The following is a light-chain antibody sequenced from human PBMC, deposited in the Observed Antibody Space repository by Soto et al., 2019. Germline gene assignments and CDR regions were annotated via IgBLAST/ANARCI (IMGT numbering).Light chain of an antibody. J-gene: IGKJ1*01. CDR2: QAS. Sequence: DLQMTQSPSTLSPSVGDRVTITCRASESVSSWLAWYQQQPGRTPKLLIYQASTLETGVPSRFSGSGSGTEFTLTISSLQPDDFATYYCQQYNTYSQAFGQGTQVEIK. CDR3: QQYNTYSQA. CDR1: ESVSSW. V-gene: IGKV1-5*03.